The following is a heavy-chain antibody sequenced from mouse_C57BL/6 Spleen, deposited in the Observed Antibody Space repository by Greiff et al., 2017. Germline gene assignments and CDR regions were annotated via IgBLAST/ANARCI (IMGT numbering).Heavy chain of an antibody. D-gene: IGHD2-4*01. V-gene: IGHV1-64*01. CDR3: ARSTMITTEDY. CDR2: IHPNSGST. J-gene: IGHJ2*01. Sequence: QVQLQQPGAELVKPGASVKLSCKASGYTFTSYWMHWVKQRPGQGLEWIGMIHPNSGSTNYNEKFKSKATLTVDKSSSTAYMQLSSLKSEDSAVYYCARSTMITTEDYWGQGTTLTVSS. CDR1: GYTFTSYW.